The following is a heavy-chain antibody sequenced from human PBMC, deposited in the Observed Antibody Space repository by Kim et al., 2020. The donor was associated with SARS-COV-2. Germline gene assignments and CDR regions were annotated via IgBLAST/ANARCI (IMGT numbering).Heavy chain of an antibody. D-gene: IGHD3-22*01. V-gene: IGHV4-59*13. CDR2: IYYSGST. CDR3: ARDYYDSSGFFGYYYGMDV. Sequence: SETLSLTCTVSGGSISNYYWSWIRQPPGKGLEWIGYIYYSGSTNYNPSLKSRVTISLDRFKNQFSLKLSSAPAADTAVYFCARDYYDSSGFFGYYYGMDVWGQGTTVTVSS. J-gene: IGHJ6*02. CDR1: GGSISNYY.